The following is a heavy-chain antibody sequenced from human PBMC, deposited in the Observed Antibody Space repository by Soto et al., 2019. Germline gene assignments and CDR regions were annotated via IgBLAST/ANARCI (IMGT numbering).Heavy chain of an antibody. J-gene: IGHJ6*02. D-gene: IGHD3-3*01. CDR3: ASDMRYYGVWRGYYTARDYYFLGMDV. V-gene: IGHV1-2*04. CDR2: INPNSGGT. Sequence: ASVKVSCKASGYTFTGYYMHWVRQAPGQGLEWMGWINPNSGGTNYAQRFQGWVTMTRDASISTAYMELSRLRSDDTAVYYCASDMRYYGVWRGYYTARDYYFLGMDVWGQGTTVTVPS. CDR1: GYTFTGYY.